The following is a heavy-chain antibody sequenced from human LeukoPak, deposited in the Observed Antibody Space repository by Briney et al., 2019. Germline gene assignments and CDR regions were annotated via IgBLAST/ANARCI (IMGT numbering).Heavy chain of an antibody. D-gene: IGHD5-24*01. Sequence: GASVKVSCEASGGTFSTYAITWVRQAPGQGLEWMGRILPIFDMTNYAQKFQGRVTITADKSTRTAYMELISLRSDDTAVYYCARDGGWLQTQNHYYYHGMDVWGQGTTVTVSS. V-gene: IGHV1-69*04. CDR3: ARDGGWLQTQNHYYYHGMDV. CDR2: ILPIFDMT. J-gene: IGHJ6*02. CDR1: GGTFSTYA.